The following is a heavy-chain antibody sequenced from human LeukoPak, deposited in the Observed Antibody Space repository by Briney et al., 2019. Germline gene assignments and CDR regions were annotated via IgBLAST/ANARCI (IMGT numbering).Heavy chain of an antibody. CDR3: ARARSSYGYGDAFDI. CDR2: ISYDGSNK. J-gene: IGHJ3*02. CDR1: GFTFSSYA. V-gene: IGHV3-30*04. D-gene: IGHD5-18*01. Sequence: PGGSLRLSCAASGFTFSSYAMHWVRQAPGKGLDWVAVISYDGSNKYYADSVKGRFTISRDNSKNTLYLQMNSLRAEDTAVYYCARARSSYGYGDAFDIWGQGTMVTVSS.